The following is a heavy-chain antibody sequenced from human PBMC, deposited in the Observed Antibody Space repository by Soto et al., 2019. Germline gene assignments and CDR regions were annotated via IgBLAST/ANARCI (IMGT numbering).Heavy chain of an antibody. Sequence: QVQLVESGGGVVQPGRSLRLSCAASGFTFSSYCMYWVRQAPGKGLEWVTIISYDGSNKYYADSVKGRFTISRDNYKNTLYLQMNSLRAEDTAVYYWAKGSYSGIYSDFDPWGPRNLVTVSS. D-gene: IGHD1-26*01. CDR3: AKGSYSGIYSDFDP. J-gene: IGHJ5*02. CDR2: ISYDGSNK. V-gene: IGHV3-30*18. CDR1: GFTFSSYC.